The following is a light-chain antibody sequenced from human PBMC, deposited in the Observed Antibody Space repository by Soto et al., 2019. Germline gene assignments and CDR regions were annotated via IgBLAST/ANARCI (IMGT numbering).Light chain of an antibody. CDR1: QSVVYSSNNKNY. V-gene: IGKV4-1*01. Sequence: DIVMTQSPDSLAVSLGERATINCRSSQSVVYSSNNKNYLAWYQQKPGQPPKLLLYWASTRASGVPDRFRGSGSGTDFTLTISSLQAEDVAVYYCQQRSNWPPGTFGQGTKLEIK. J-gene: IGKJ2*01. CDR3: QQRSNWPPGT. CDR2: WAS.